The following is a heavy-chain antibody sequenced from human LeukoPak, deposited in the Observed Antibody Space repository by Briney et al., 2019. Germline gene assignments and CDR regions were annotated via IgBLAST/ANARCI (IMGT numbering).Heavy chain of an antibody. CDR2: ISSSSSYI. CDR3: ARPLGYSSSWYGFDY. J-gene: IGHJ4*02. V-gene: IGHV3-21*01. Sequence: AGGSLRLSCAASGFTFSSYSMNWVRQAPGKGLEWVSSISSSSSYIYYADSVKGRFTISRDNAKNSLYLQMNSLRAEDTAAYYCARPLGYSSSWYGFDYWGQGTLVTVSS. D-gene: IGHD6-13*01. CDR1: GFTFSSYS.